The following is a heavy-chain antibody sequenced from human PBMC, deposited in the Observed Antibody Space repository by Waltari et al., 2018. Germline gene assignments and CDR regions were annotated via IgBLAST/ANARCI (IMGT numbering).Heavy chain of an antibody. V-gene: IGHV4-34*01. Sequence: QVQLQQWGAGLLTPSEPLSLPCAVYGGSSSGYYWCWIRQPPGKGLEWIGEINHSGSTNYNPSLKSRVTISVDTSKNQFSLKLSSVTAADTAVYYCARDPYYDFWSGYSIFDYWGQGTLVTVSS. CDR2: INHSGST. D-gene: IGHD3-3*01. J-gene: IGHJ4*02. CDR3: ARDPYYDFWSGYSIFDY. CDR1: GGSSSGYY.